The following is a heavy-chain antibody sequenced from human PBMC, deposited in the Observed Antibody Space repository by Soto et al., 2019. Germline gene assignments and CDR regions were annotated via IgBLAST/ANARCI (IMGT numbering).Heavy chain of an antibody. CDR2: ISSSSSYI. V-gene: IGHV3-21*01. J-gene: IGHJ3*01. Sequence: EVQLVESGGGLVKPGGSLRLSCAASGFTSSNYDVNWVRQAPGMGLEWVSCISSSSSYIYYADSVRGRFTITRDTAKNSLYLQMNSLRADDTAVYYCSIRPVDLWGPGTMVPVSS. CDR3: SIRPVDL. CDR1: GFTSSNYD.